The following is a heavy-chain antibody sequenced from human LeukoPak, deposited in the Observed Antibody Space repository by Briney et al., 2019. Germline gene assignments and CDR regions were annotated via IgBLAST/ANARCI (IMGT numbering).Heavy chain of an antibody. J-gene: IGHJ6*03. Sequence: GGSLRLSCAASGFTFSSYNMNWVRQAPGKGLEWVSSITSSSSYIYYADSVKGRFTISRDNAKNSLYLQMNSLRAEDTAVYYCARDPYSGRYGDYYYYMDVWGKGTTVTISS. CDR1: GFTFSSYN. D-gene: IGHD1-26*01. CDR3: ARDPYSGRYGDYYYYMDV. CDR2: ITSSSSYI. V-gene: IGHV3-21*01.